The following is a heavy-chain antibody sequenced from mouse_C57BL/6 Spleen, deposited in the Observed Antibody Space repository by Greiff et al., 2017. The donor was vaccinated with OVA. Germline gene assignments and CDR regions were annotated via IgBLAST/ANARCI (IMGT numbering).Heavy chain of an antibody. CDR2: IYPGSGST. CDR1: GYTFTSYW. V-gene: IGHV1-55*01. D-gene: IGHD1-1*01. Sequence: QVQLKQPGAELVKPGASVKMSCKASGYTFTSYWITWVKQRPGQGLEWIGDIYPGSGSTNYNEKFKSKATLTVDTSSSTAYMQLSSLTSEDSAVYYCARNYGSSSGYFDVWGTGTTVTVSS. CDR3: ARNYGSSSGYFDV. J-gene: IGHJ1*03.